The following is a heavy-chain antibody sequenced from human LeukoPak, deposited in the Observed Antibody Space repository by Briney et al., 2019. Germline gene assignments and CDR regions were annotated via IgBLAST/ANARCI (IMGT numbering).Heavy chain of an antibody. CDR2: IHNSGST. J-gene: IGHJ4*02. V-gene: IGHV4-59*01. CDR3: ARGSSWLDY. Sequence: KPSETLSLTCTVSGGSISSYSWSWIRQPPGRGLEWIGYIHNSGSTNYNPSLKSRVTISVDTSKNPLSLKLTPVTAADTAVYYCARGSSWLDYWGQGTLVSVYS. CDR1: GGSISSYS. D-gene: IGHD6-13*01.